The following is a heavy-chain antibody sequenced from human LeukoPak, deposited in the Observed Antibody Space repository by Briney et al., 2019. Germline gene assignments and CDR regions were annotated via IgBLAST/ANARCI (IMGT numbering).Heavy chain of an antibody. V-gene: IGHV3-74*03. CDR1: QFTFKNYW. J-gene: IGHJ4*02. Sequence: GGSLRLSCVASQFTFKNYWMHWVRQAPGRGLVWLSYISPDGSSTTYADSVRGRFTISRDNAKNTLYLQMNSLRADDTAVYFCATAWSFWGQGTPVTVSS. D-gene: IGHD2-21*02. CDR3: ATAWSF. CDR2: ISPDGSST.